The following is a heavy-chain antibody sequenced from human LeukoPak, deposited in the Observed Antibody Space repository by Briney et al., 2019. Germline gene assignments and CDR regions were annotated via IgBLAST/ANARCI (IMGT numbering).Heavy chain of an antibody. V-gene: IGHV3-48*01. CDR3: ARVDFWSGYYYYMDV. J-gene: IGHJ6*03. CDR2: ISSSSSTI. D-gene: IGHD3-3*01. Sequence: PGGSLRLSCAASGFTFSSYSMNWVRQAPGKGLEWVSYISSSSSTIYYADSVKGRFTISRDNAKNSLYLQMNSLRAEDTAVYYRARVDFWSGYYYYMDVWGKGTTITVSS. CDR1: GFTFSSYS.